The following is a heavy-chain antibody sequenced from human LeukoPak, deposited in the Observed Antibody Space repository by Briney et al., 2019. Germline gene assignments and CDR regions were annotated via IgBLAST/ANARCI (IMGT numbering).Heavy chain of an antibody. CDR2: IIPMFGTA. D-gene: IGHD3-22*01. J-gene: IGHJ4*02. CDR3: AKETRDSGGYQY. CDR1: GGPFSSYA. Sequence: GASVKVSCKASGGPFSSYAISWVRQAPGQRLEWMGGIIPMFGTASYAQKFQGKVTITADASRRTAYMELNSLRSEDTAVYYCAKETRDSGGYQYWGQGTLATVSS. V-gene: IGHV1-69*13.